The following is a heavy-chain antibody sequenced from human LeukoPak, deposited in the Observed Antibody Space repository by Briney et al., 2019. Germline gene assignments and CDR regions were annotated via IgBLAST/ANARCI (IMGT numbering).Heavy chain of an antibody. D-gene: IGHD5-18*01. J-gene: IGHJ4*02. Sequence: ASVKVSCKASGYTFTSYYMHWVRQAPGQGLEWMGIINPSGGNTSYAQKFQGRVTMTRDTSTSTVYMELSSLRSEDTAVYYCARTIGYSYGFQSVLDYWGQGTLVTVSS. CDR1: GYTFTSYY. CDR2: INPSGGNT. V-gene: IGHV1-46*01. CDR3: ARTIGYSYGFQSVLDY.